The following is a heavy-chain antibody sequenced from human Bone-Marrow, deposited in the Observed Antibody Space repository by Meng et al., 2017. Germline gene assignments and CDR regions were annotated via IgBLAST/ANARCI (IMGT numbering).Heavy chain of an antibody. CDR2: IKSKTDGGTT. CDR3: ARERAYVSGSFYPYYDY. CDR1: GFTFSNAW. D-gene: IGHD3-10*01. Sequence: GESLKISCAASGFTFSNAWMSWVRQAPGKGLEWVGRIKSKTDGGTTDYAAPVKGRFTISRDDSKNTLYLQMNSLKTEDTAVYYCARERAYVSGSFYPYYDYWGQGTLVTVSS. J-gene: IGHJ4*02. V-gene: IGHV3-15*01.